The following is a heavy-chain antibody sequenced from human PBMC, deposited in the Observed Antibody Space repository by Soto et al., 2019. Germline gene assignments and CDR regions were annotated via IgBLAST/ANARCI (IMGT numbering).Heavy chain of an antibody. D-gene: IGHD1-1*01. CDR2: IKRKIVVETT. J-gene: IGHJ4*02. Sequence: GGSLRLSCVVSDITFSGAWMTWVRQAPGKGREWVGRIKRKIVVETTDYAAPVDGRFTISKDDSKSTQYLQMNSLRTEKKAMFYSYNGTGLTGFDYWGLGAPVTVSS. CDR1: DITFSGAW. CDR3: YNGTGLTGFDY. V-gene: IGHV3-15*01.